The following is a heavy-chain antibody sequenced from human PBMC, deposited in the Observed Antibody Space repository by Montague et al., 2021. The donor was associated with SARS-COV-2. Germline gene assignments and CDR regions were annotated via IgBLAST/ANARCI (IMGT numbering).Heavy chain of an antibody. CDR2: RYQNGAT. D-gene: IGHD3-3*01. J-gene: IGHJ4*02. Sequence: SETLSLTCSVSGFSISSGYYWGWIRQTPGKGLEWIGSRYQNGATYYSPSLKRPVTILLDTSKNQFSLSLTSVTAADTAVFFCARSGVGIFDFSYFDSWARGPWSSSLQ. CDR1: GFSISSGYY. CDR3: ARSGVGIFDFSYFDS. V-gene: IGHV4-38-2*02.